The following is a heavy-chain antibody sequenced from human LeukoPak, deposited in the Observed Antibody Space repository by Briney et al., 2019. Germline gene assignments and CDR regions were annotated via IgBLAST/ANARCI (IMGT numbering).Heavy chain of an antibody. V-gene: IGHV4-34*01. Sequence: SETLSLTCAVYGGSFSGYYWSWIRQPPGKGLEWIGEINHSGSTNYNPSLKSRVTISVDTSKNQFSLKLSSVTAADTAVYYCARGGGTDEYFQHWGQGTLVTVSS. CDR2: INHSGST. J-gene: IGHJ1*01. CDR3: ARGGGTDEYFQH. CDR1: GGSFSGYY.